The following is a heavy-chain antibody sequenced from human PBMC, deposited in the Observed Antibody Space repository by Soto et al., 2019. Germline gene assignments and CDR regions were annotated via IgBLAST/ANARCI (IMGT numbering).Heavy chain of an antibody. V-gene: IGHV3-23*01. CDR2: ISGSGDKT. Sequence: EVQLLQSGGGLAQPGTSLRLSCAASGFTFKYYAMTWVRQAPGKGLEWVYTISGSGDKTDYADSVKGRFRVSRDNSKDTLYLQMDSLRADDTALYYCARESKWYGGPYCQDWGQGTLVTVSS. CDR3: ARESKWYGGPYCQD. J-gene: IGHJ1*01. CDR1: GFTFKYYA. D-gene: IGHD2-8*01.